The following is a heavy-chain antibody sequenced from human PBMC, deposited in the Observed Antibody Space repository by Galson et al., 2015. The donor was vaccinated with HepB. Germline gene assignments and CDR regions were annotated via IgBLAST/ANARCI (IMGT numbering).Heavy chain of an antibody. J-gene: IGHJ4*02. CDR3: ARGNNPNY. D-gene: IGHD1/OR15-1a*01. CDR2: ISYDGSNK. Sequence: SLRLSCAASGFTFSRYAMHWVRQAPGKGLEWVATISYDGSNKDYADSVTGRFTISRDNAKNSVFLQMDSLRADDTAIYYCARGNNPNYWGQGTLVTVSS. V-gene: IGHV3-30*04. CDR1: GFTFSRYA.